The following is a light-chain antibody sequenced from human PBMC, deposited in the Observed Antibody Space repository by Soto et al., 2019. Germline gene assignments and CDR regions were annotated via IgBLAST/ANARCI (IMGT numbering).Light chain of an antibody. J-gene: IGKJ1*01. CDR1: QSISSW. V-gene: IGKV1-5*01. CDR3: QQYNSIRT. CDR2: DAS. Sequence: DIEITQSPSTLSSSVGDRFTITCLASQSISSWLAWYQQKPGKAPKLLIYDASSLESGVPSRFRGSGSGTEFTLTISSLQPDDFATYYCQQYNSIRTFGQGTKVDIK.